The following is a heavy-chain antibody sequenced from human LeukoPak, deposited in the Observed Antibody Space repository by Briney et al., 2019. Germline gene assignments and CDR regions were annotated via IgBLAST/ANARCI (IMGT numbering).Heavy chain of an antibody. CDR1: AGSFSGYY. V-gene: IGHV4-34*01. J-gene: IGHJ4*02. D-gene: IGHD2-2*01. Sequence: PSETLSLTCAVYAGSFSGYYWSWIRQPPGKGLKWIGEINHSGSTNYNPSLKSRVTISVDTSKNQFSLKLSSVTAADAAVYYCAREGYCSSTSCYGFSYWGQGTLVTVSS. CDR3: AREGYCSSTSCYGFSY. CDR2: INHSGST.